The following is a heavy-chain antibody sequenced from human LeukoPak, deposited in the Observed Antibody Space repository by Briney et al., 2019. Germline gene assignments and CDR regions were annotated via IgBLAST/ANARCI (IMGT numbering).Heavy chain of an antibody. CDR2: INHSGST. CDR3: ARVLRYFDWSQPIDY. D-gene: IGHD3-9*01. V-gene: IGHV4-34*01. CDR1: GGSFSGYY. Sequence: PSETLSLTCAVYGGSFSGYYWSWIRQPPGKGLEWIGEINHSGSTNYNPSLKSRVTTSVDTSKNQFSLKLSSVTAADTAVYHCARVLRYFDWSQPIDYWGQGTLVTVSS. J-gene: IGHJ4*02.